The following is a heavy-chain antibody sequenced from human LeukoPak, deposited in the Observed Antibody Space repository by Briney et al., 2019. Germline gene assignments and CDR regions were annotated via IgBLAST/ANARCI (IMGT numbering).Heavy chain of an antibody. V-gene: IGHV3-7*03. CDR2: IKQDGSEK. Sequence: QPGGSLRLSCAASGFTFSSYWMSWVRQAPGKGLEWVANIKQDGSEKYYVDSVKGRFTISRDNAKNSLYLQMNSLRAEDTAVYYCARVDYDILTGYYYYYYHGMDVWGQGTTVTVSS. CDR3: ARVDYDILTGYYYYYYHGMDV. D-gene: IGHD3-9*01. CDR1: GFTFSSYW. J-gene: IGHJ6*02.